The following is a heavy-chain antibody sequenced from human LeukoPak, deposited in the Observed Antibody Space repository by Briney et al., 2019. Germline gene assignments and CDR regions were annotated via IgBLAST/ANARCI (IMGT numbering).Heavy chain of an antibody. CDR1: GFTFSDYY. D-gene: IGHD6-13*01. J-gene: IGHJ4*02. CDR2: ISSSGSTI. Sequence: PGGSLRLSCAASGFTFSDYYMSWIRQAPGKGLEWVSYISSSGSTIYYADFVRGRFTISRDNAKNSLYLQMNSLRAEDTAVYYCARRLAAAEPVPDYWGQGTLVTVSS. CDR3: ARRLAAAEPVPDY. V-gene: IGHV3-11*01.